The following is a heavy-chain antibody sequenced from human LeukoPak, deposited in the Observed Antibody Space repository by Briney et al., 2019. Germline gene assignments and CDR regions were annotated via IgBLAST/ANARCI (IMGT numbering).Heavy chain of an antibody. CDR1: GFTFSDYY. V-gene: IGHV3-7*01. CDR2: IKNDGTVK. D-gene: IGHD5-18*01. Sequence: TGGSLRLSCAASGFTFSDYYMSWIRQAPGKGLEWVANIKNDGTVKNYVDSVKGRLTISRDNAKNSLYLQMNSLRAEDTGVYYCAKDSYSKGDYWGQGVLVTVSS. CDR3: AKDSYSKGDY. J-gene: IGHJ4*02.